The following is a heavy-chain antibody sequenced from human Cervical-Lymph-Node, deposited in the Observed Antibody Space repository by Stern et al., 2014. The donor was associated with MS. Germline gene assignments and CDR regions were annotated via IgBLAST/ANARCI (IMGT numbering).Heavy chain of an antibody. Sequence: QLQLQESGPGLVKPSQTLSLTCTVSGGSISSGDYYWSWIRQPPGKGLEWIGYIYYSGSTYYNPSLKSRVTISVDTSKNQFSLKLSSVTAADTAVYYCASANCSSTSCPNWFDPRGQGTLVTVSS. V-gene: IGHV4-30-4*01. CDR2: IYYSGST. D-gene: IGHD2-2*01. CDR3: ASANCSSTSCPNWFDP. J-gene: IGHJ5*02. CDR1: GGSISSGDYY.